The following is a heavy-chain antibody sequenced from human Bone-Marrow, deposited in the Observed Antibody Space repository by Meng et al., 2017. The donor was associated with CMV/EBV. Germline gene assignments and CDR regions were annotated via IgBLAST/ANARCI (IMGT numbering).Heavy chain of an antibody. Sequence: GGSLRLSCAASGFIFDAHGMHWVRQAPGKGLEWVAVIWGDGNNKYYADSVKGRFNISRDNSKNTVYRQVNTLRVDDTAMYFWAKDLGPVRPTRAAAGALDSWGQGTLVTVSS. CDR3: AKDLGPVRPTRAAAGALDS. D-gene: IGHD6-25*01. V-gene: IGHV3-33*06. CDR1: GFIFDAHG. CDR2: IWGDGNNK. J-gene: IGHJ4*02.